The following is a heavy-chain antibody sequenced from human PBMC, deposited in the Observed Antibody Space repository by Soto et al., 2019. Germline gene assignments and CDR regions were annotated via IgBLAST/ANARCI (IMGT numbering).Heavy chain of an antibody. CDR2: FYASGYT. CDR1: GGSISNYY. V-gene: IGHV4-4*07. Sequence: PXATLSLTCAVSGGSISNYYWSWIRQPAGKGLEWIGRFYASGYTNYNPSLKSRVTMSLDISKNQFSLRLSSVTAADTAVYYCARGNQVAMSDYWGQGTLVTAPQ. J-gene: IGHJ4*02. CDR3: ARGNQVAMSDY.